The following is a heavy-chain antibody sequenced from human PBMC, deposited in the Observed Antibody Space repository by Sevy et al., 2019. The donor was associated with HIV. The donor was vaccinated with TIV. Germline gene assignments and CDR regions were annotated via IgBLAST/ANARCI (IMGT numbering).Heavy chain of an antibody. Sequence: SETLSLTCLVSDASITTNYWSWIRQAPGKGLEWIGYFFHSGTTNYNRSLKSRVTISGDTSKNEFSLRLTSVTAADTAVYYCARSRAYPRDSDDGFANWGPGTMVTVSS. J-gene: IGHJ3*02. V-gene: IGHV4-59*01. CDR2: FFHSGTT. CDR1: DASITTNY. D-gene: IGHD2-21*01. CDR3: ARSRAYPRDSDDGFAN.